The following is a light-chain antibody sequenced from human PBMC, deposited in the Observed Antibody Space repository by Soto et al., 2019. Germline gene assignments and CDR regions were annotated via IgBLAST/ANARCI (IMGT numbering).Light chain of an antibody. J-gene: IGKJ1*01. CDR1: QGVSSN. CDR3: QQYNNWPRT. Sequence: EIVLTQSPATLSLSPGERATLSCRASQGVSSNLAWYQQKPGQAPRLLIYGASTRATGIPARFSGSGSGTEFTLTISSLQSEDFAVYYCQQYNNWPRTFGQGTKVDI. CDR2: GAS. V-gene: IGKV3-15*01.